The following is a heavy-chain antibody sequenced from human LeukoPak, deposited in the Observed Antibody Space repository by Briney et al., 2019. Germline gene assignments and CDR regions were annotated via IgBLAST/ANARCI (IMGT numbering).Heavy chain of an antibody. J-gene: IGHJ4*02. CDR3: ARGKDYGGIRRLDY. CDR2: IIPTLGIA. V-gene: IGHV1-69*02. CDR1: GGTFSSYT. D-gene: IGHD4-23*01. Sequence: ASVKVSCKASGGTFSSYTISWVRQAPGQGLEWMGRIIPTLGIANYAQKFQGRVTITADKSTSTAYMELSSLRSEDTAVYYCARGKDYGGIRRLDYWGQGTLVTVSS.